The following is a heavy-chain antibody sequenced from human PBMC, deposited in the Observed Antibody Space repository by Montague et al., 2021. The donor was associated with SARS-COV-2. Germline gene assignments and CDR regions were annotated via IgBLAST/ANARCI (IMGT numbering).Heavy chain of an antibody. J-gene: IGHJ3*02. V-gene: IGHV6-1*01. CDR3: ARTTTRMLYPENAFDI. CDR2: TYYRSKWYH. D-gene: IGHD2-15*01. Sequence: CAISGDTVSSNPATWNWIRQSPSRGLEWLGRTYYRSKWYHDYAISLKSRITINPDTSKSQFSLQLSSVAPEDTAVFYCARTTTRMLYPENAFDIWGQGTMVTVSS. CDR1: GDTVSSNPAT.